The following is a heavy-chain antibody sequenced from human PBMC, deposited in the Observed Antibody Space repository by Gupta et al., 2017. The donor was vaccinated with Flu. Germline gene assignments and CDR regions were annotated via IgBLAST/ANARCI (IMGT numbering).Heavy chain of an antibody. J-gene: IGHJ6*02. V-gene: IGHV4-61*02. D-gene: IGHD2-2*01. CDR3: ARDRTVVPAHHGMDV. Sequence: QVQLQESGPGLVKPSQTLSLTCTVSGGSISSGSYYWSWIRQPAGKGLEWIGRIYTSGSTNYNPSLKSRVTISVDTSKNQFSLKLSSVTAADTAVYYCARDRTVVPAHHGMDVWGQGTTVTVSS. CDR2: IYTSGST. CDR1: GGSISSGSYY.